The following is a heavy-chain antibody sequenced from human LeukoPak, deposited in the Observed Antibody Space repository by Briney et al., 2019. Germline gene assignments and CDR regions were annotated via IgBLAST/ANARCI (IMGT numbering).Heavy chain of an antibody. CDR3: AKDWADYYDSSGYYHRY. J-gene: IGHJ4*02. CDR1: GFTFSDYY. CDR2: ISGSGGST. D-gene: IGHD3-22*01. V-gene: IGHV3-23*01. Sequence: GGSLRLSCAASGFTFSDYYMSWIRQAPGEGLELVSAISGSGGSTYYADSVKGRFTISRDNSKNTLYLQMNSLRAEDTAVYYCAKDWADYYDSSGYYHRYWGQGTLVTVSS.